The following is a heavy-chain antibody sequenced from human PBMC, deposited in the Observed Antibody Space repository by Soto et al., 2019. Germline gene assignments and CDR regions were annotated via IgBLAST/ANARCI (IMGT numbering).Heavy chain of an antibody. Sequence: EVQLVESGGVVVQPGGSLRLSCAASGFTFEDYAMHWVRQGPGKGLEWVSLISWDGGSTYYADSVKGRFTISRDNSKNSLYLQMNSLRADDTALYYCAKGPKRLMITFFDYWGQGTLVTVSS. J-gene: IGHJ4*02. V-gene: IGHV3-43D*04. CDR1: GFTFEDYA. D-gene: IGHD3-16*01. CDR2: ISWDGGST. CDR3: AKGPKRLMITFFDY.